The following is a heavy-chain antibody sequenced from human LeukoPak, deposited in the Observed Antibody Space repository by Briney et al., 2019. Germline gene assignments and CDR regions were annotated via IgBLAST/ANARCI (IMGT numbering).Heavy chain of an antibody. CDR2: ISSNGGST. V-gene: IGHV3-64*01. CDR3: NSVAAAGQSY. J-gene: IGHJ4*02. D-gene: IGHD6-13*01. CDR1: GFTFSSYA. Sequence: GGSLRLSCAASGFTFSSYAMHWVRQAPGKGLEYVSAISSNGGSTYYANSVKGRFTISRDNSKNTLYLQMGSLRADDMAVYYCNSVAAAGQSYWGQGTLVTVSS.